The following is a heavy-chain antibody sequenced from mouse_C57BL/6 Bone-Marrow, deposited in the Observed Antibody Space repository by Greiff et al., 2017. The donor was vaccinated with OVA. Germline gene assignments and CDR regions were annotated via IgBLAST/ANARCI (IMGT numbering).Heavy chain of an antibody. CDR1: GYSITSDY. D-gene: IGHD2-2*01. CDR2: ISYSGST. CDR3: ARLGIYYGYDPYYAMDY. V-gene: IGHV3-8*01. J-gene: IGHJ4*01. Sequence: EVQLVESGPGLAKPSQTLSLTCSVTGYSITSDYWNWIRKFPGNKLEYMGYISYSGSTYYNPSLKSRISITRDTSKNQYYLQLNSVTTEDTATYYCARLGIYYGYDPYYAMDYWGQGTSVTVSS.